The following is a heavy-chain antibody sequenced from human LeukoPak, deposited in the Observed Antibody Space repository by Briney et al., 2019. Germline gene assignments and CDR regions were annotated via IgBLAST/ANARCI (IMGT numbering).Heavy chain of an antibody. CDR2: ISAYNGNT. CDR1: GYTFTSYG. Sequence: GASVKVSCKASGYTFTSYGISWVRQAPGQGREWMGWISAYNGNTNYAQKLQGRVTITTDTSTSTAYYSARRLPGYSGYEGYFDYCGQGTLVTVSS. J-gene: IGHJ4*02. CDR3: DY. V-gene: IGHV1-18*04. D-gene: IGHD5-12*01.